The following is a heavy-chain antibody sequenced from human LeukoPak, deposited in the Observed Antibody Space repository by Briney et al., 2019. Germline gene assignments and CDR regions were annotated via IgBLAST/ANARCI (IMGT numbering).Heavy chain of an antibody. CDR2: ICHSGST. V-gene: IGHV4-59*12. CDR3: ARAYCSSTSCRDYYMDV. J-gene: IGHJ6*03. CDR1: GGPLSTYY. D-gene: IGHD2-2*01. Sequence: PSETLSLTCTVSGGPLSTYYWSWIRQPPGKGLEWIGYICHSGSTYYNPSLKSRVTISVDRSKNQFSLKLSSVTAADTAVYYCARAYCSSTSCRDYYMDVWGKGTTVTVSS.